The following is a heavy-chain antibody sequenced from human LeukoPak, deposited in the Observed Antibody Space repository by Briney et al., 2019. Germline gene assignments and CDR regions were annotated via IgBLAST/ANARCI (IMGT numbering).Heavy chain of an antibody. CDR1: GFTFSSYG. CDR2: ISYDGSNK. V-gene: IGHV3-30*18. D-gene: IGHD3-10*01. CDR3: AKEGSSGECYFDY. J-gene: IGHJ4*02. Sequence: GGSLRLSCAASGFTFSSYGMHWVRQAPGKGLEGVAVISYDGSNKYYADSVKGRFTISRDNSKNTLYLQMNSLRAEDTAVYYCAKEGSSGECYFDYWGQGTLVTVSS.